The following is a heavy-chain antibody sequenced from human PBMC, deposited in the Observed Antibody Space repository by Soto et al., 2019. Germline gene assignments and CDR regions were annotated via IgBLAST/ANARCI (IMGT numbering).Heavy chain of an antibody. D-gene: IGHD7-27*01. CDR2: IYSGGST. Sequence: GGSLRLSCAASGFTVSSNYMSWVRQAPGKGLEWVSVIYSGGSTYYADSVKGRFTISRDNSNNTLYLQMNSLRAEDTAVYYCARDWGKSDAFDIWGQGTMVSVSS. CDR1: GFTVSSNY. CDR3: ARDWGKSDAFDI. J-gene: IGHJ3*02. V-gene: IGHV3-53*01.